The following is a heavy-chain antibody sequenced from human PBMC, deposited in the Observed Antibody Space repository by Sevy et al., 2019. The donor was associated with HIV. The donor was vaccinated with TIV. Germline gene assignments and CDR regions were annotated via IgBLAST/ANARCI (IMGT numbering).Heavy chain of an antibody. CDR1: GFTFSKYS. CDR2: LSFACERI. CDR3: AREGCSKPHDY. Sequence: GGSLRLSCVASGFTFSKYSMSWVRQTPGKGLEWVSTLSFACERINYADSVKGRFTMSRDDSRNTFYLQMDSLRAEDTAIYYCAREGCSKPHDYWGQGALVTVSS. J-gene: IGHJ4*02. V-gene: IGHV3-23*01. D-gene: IGHD2-2*01.